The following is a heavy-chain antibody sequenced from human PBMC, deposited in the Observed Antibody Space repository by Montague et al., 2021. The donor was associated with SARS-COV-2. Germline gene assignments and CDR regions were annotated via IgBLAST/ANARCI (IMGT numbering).Heavy chain of an antibody. Sequence: SETLSLTCTASGGSIDSYYWSWLRQPPGKGLEWIGYIYYRGTTNYNPSLKSRVTMSVDTSKNQFSLNLSSVTAADTAVYYCARELQYKWFDPWGQGTLVTVSS. J-gene: IGHJ5*02. CDR2: IYYRGTT. V-gene: IGHV4-59*01. CDR1: GGSIDSYY. CDR3: ARELQYKWFDP. D-gene: IGHD2-21*02.